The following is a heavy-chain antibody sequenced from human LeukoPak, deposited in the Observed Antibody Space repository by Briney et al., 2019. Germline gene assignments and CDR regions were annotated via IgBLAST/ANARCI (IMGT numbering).Heavy chain of an antibody. CDR3: ATDYGGNKTQGNYYYYMDV. CDR2: IIPIFGTA. D-gene: IGHD4-23*01. J-gene: IGHJ6*03. CDR1: GGTFSSYA. Sequence: GASVKVSCKASGGTFSSYAISWVRQAPGQGLEWMGGIIPIFGTANYAQKFQGRVTITTDESTSTAYMELSSLRSEDTAVYYCATDYGGNKTQGNYYYYMDVWGKGTTVTVSS. V-gene: IGHV1-69*05.